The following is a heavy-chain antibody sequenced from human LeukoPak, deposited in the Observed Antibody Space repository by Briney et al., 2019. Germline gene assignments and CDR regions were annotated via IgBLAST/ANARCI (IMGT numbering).Heavy chain of an antibody. Sequence: MASETLSLTCTVSGASISNLNYYWSWIRQPAGKGLEWIGRIYASGSTYYNPSLKSRVTISVDTSKNQFSLKLSSVTAADTAVYYCARDYGDRYCSSTSCHYFDYWGQGTLVTVSS. V-gene: IGHV4-61*02. D-gene: IGHD2-2*01. CDR3: ARDYGDRYCSSTSCHYFDY. CDR1: GASISNLNYY. J-gene: IGHJ4*02. CDR2: IYASGST.